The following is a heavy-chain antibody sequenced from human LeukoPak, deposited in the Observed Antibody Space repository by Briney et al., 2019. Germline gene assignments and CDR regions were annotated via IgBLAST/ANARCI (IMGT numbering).Heavy chain of an antibody. J-gene: IGHJ4*02. V-gene: IGHV1-18*01. CDR1: GYIFNNYG. CDR3: ARDRAKLELVPFDY. D-gene: IGHD3-10*01. CDR2: ISAFNGNT. Sequence: GASVKVSCKASGYIFNNYGISWVRQAPGQGLEWMGWISAFNGNTRYAQNVQGRVTMTTDTSTSTACMELRSLRSDDTAVYYCARDRAKLELVPFDYWGQGTLVTVSS.